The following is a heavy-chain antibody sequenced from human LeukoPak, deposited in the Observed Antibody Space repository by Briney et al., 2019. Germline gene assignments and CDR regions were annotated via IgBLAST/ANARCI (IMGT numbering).Heavy chain of an antibody. Sequence: GGSLRLSCEVSGFTFRDFWVNWVRQAPGKGREWVANLGEDGSEKYYVDSVKGRFTISRDNAKNSLYLQVTSLRAEDTAVYYCARLNYDFWSGVWEGYYMDVWGKGTTVTVSS. CDR2: LGEDGSEK. V-gene: IGHV3-7*01. CDR1: GFTFRDFW. D-gene: IGHD3-3*01. CDR3: ARLNYDFWSGVWEGYYMDV. J-gene: IGHJ6*03.